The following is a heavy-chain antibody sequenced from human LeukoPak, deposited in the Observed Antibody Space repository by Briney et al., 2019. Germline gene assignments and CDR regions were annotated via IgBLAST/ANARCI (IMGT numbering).Heavy chain of an antibody. CDR2: ILYDGSNK. V-gene: IGHV3-30*18. CDR1: GFTFSNYG. CDR3: AKSGVRGILDAFEI. D-gene: IGHD3-10*01. J-gene: IGHJ3*02. Sequence: GGSLRLSCAASGFTFSNYGMNWVRQAPGKGLEWVAVILYDGSNKYYLDSVKGRFTISRDNSKNTLYLQMNSLRVEDTAVYYCAKSGVRGILDAFEIWGQGTLVTVSS.